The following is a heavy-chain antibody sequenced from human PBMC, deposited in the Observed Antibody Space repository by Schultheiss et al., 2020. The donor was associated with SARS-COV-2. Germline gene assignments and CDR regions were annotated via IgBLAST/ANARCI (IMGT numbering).Heavy chain of an antibody. CDR2: ISSSGSTI. CDR3: ARDLFSRFDP. D-gene: IGHD2-2*01. V-gene: IGHV3-11*01. J-gene: IGHJ5*02. Sequence: GGSLRLSCAASGFTFSSYDMHWVRQAPGKGLEWVSAISSSGSTIYYADSVKGRFTISRDNAKNSLYLQMNSLRAEDTAVYYCARDLFSRFDPWGQGTLVTVSS. CDR1: GFTFSSYD.